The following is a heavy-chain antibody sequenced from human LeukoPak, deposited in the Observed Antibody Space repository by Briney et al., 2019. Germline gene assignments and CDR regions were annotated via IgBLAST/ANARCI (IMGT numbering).Heavy chain of an antibody. CDR2: IYYSGST. V-gene: IGHV4-39*07. CDR1: GGSISSSSYY. CDR3: ARARTTVTPTDFDY. J-gene: IGHJ4*02. Sequence: KPSETLSLTCTVSGGSISSSSYYWGWIRQPPGKGLEWIGSIYYSGSTYYNPSLKSRVTISVDTSKNQFSLKLSSVTAADTAVYYCARARTTVTPTDFDYWGQGTLVTVSS. D-gene: IGHD4-11*01.